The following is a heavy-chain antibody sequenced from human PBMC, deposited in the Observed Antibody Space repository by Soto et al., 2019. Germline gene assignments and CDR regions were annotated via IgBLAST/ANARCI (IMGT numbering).Heavy chain of an antibody. D-gene: IGHD6-6*01. V-gene: IGHV3-30-3*01. CDR1: GFTFSSYA. CDR3: ARDRGIAAQNHFDY. Sequence: QVQLVESGGGVVQPGRSLRLSCAASGFTFSSYAMHWVRQAPGKGLEWVAVISYDGSNKYYADSVKGRFTISRDNSKNTLYLQMNSLRAEDTAVYYCARDRGIAAQNHFDYWGQGTLVTVSS. J-gene: IGHJ4*02. CDR2: ISYDGSNK.